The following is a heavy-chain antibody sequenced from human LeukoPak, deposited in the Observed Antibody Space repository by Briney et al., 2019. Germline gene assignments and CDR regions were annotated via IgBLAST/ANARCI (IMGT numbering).Heavy chain of an antibody. V-gene: IGHV1-69*05. CDR2: IIPIFGTA. Sequence: EASVKVSCEASGGTFSSYAISWVRQAPGQGLEWMGGIIPIFGTANYAQKFQGRVTITTDESTSTAYMELSSLRSEDTAVYYCARARYYYDSSGYQNFDYWGQGTLVTVSS. D-gene: IGHD3-22*01. J-gene: IGHJ4*02. CDR1: GGTFSSYA. CDR3: ARARYYYDSSGYQNFDY.